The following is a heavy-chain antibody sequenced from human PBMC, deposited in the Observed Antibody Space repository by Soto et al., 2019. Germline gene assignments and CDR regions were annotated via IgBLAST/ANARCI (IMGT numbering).Heavy chain of an antibody. CDR3: ARDQDQWGGYYSYYYYGMDV. Sequence: GGSLRLSCAASGFTFSSYGMHWVRQAPGKGLEWVAVIWYDGSNKYYADSVKGRFTISRDNSKNTLYLQMNSLRAEDTAVYYCARDQDQWGGYYSYYYYGMDVWGQGTTVTVSS. D-gene: IGHD3-22*01. CDR2: IWYDGSNK. J-gene: IGHJ6*02. V-gene: IGHV3-33*01. CDR1: GFTFSSYG.